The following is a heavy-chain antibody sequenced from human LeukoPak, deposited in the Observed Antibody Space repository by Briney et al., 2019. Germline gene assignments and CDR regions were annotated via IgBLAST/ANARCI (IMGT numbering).Heavy chain of an antibody. D-gene: IGHD3-3*01. V-gene: IGHV3-11*04. CDR3: ARGARITIFGVVISPSYFDY. Sequence: PGGSLRLSCAASGFTFSDYYMSWIRQAPGKGLEWVSYISSSGSTIYYADSVKGRFTISRDNAKNSLYLQMNSLRAEDTAVYYCARGARITIFGVVISPSYFDYWGQGTLVTVSS. CDR2: ISSSGSTI. CDR1: GFTFSDYY. J-gene: IGHJ4*02.